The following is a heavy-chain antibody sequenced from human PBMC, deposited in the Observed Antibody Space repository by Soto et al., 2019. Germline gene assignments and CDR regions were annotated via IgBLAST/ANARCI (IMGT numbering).Heavy chain of an antibody. CDR2: ITSSSTHI. J-gene: IGHJ4*02. Sequence: GGSLRLSCAASGFIFSSYSMNWVRQVPGKGLEWVSFITSSSTHIYYADSVKGRFTMSRDNAKNSLYLEMSDLRSEDTAVYYCASNYYDTSGYYYFWGQGTRVTVSS. V-gene: IGHV3-21*01. CDR1: GFIFSSYS. CDR3: ASNYYDTSGYYYF. D-gene: IGHD3-22*01.